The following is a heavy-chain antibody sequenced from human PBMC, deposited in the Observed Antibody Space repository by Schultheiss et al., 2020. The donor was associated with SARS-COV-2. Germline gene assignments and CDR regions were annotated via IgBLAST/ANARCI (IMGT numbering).Heavy chain of an antibody. V-gene: IGHV4-59*08. D-gene: IGHD1-1*01. Sequence: GSLRLSCTVSGGSISSYYWSWIRQPPGKGLEWIGYIYYSGSTNYNPSLKSRVTISVDTSKNQFSLKLSSVTAADTAVYYCASSDSGTAMGWGQGTLVTVSS. CDR3: ASSDSGTAMG. J-gene: IGHJ4*02. CDR1: GGSISSYY. CDR2: IYYSGST.